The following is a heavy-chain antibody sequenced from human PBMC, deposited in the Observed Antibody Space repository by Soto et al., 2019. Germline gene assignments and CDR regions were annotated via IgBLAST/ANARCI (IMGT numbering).Heavy chain of an antibody. J-gene: IGHJ4*02. CDR3: ARGGGSLNY. D-gene: IGHD2-15*01. CDR2: INGGSTSV. V-gene: IGHV3-21*02. Sequence: DVQLVESGGGLVKPGGSLRLSCEASGFTFSVSAMNWVRQAPGKGLEWVSSINGGSTSVHYADSVKGRFTISRDNANNYLSLQLNNLRVEDTAVYYCARGGGSLNYWGQGTLVSVSS. CDR1: GFTFSVSA.